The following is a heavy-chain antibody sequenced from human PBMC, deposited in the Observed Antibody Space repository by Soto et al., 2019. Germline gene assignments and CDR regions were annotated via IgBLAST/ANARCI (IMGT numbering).Heavy chain of an antibody. D-gene: IGHD3-9*01. Sequence: EVQLLQSGGDLVQPGGSLRLSCAASGFSFSSYAMNWVRQAPGKGLGWVSTISSSGGSTYYADSVKGRFTISRDNSKNTLYLQMNSLRAEDTAVYYCARDPSTGFADYWGQGTLVTVSS. CDR3: ARDPSTGFADY. V-gene: IGHV3-23*01. J-gene: IGHJ4*02. CDR1: GFSFSSYA. CDR2: ISSSGGST.